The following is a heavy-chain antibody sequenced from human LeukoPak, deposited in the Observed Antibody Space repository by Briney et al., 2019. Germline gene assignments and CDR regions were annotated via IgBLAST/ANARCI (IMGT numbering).Heavy chain of an antibody. CDR2: IKTGGDT. CDR1: RFTASHNY. V-gene: IGHV3-66*02. J-gene: IGHJ4*02. D-gene: IGHD1-26*01. Sequence: GGSLRLSCEASRFTASHNYMTWVREAPGEGLEWVSIIKTGGDTYYADSVTGRFTISRDNSRNTLYLQMNSLRVEDTAVYYCAGTYSIGFAYWGQGTLATVSS. CDR3: AGTYSIGFAY.